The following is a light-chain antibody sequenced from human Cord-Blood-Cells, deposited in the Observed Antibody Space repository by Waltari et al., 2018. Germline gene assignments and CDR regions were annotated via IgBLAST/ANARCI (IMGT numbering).Light chain of an antibody. V-gene: IGLV2-11*01. CDR1: SSDVGGYHY. Sequence: QSALTQPRSVSGSPGQSVTISCTGTSSDVGGYHYASWYQQHPGKAPNLMIYDVSKRRSVVPDRFSCSKSGKTASLTIAGLQTEDAADYYCCSYAGSSWVFGGGTKLTVL. CDR2: DVS. J-gene: IGLJ3*02. CDR3: CSYAGSSWV.